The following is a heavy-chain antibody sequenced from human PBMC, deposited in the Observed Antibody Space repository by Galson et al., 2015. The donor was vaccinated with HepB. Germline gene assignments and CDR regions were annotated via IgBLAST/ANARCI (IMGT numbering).Heavy chain of an antibody. CDR2: INSGSTSI. Sequence: SLRLSCAASGFSFNNSAMNWARQAPGKGLEWVSSINSGSTSISYADSMKGRFTISRDNAKNSLYLQMNSLRVEDTAVYYCARGGGSYNVWGQGTLVTVSS. CDR1: GFSFNNSA. J-gene: IGHJ4*02. D-gene: IGHD2-15*01. V-gene: IGHV3-21*04. CDR3: ARGGGSYNV.